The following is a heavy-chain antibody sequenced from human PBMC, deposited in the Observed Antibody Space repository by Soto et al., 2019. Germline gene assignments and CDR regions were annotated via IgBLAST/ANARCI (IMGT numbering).Heavy chain of an antibody. J-gene: IGHJ3*02. D-gene: IGHD1-7*01. CDR1: GYTFTGYY. Sequence: ASVKVSCKASGYTFTGYYMHWVRQAPGQGLEWMGWINPNSGGTNYAQKFQGWVTMTRDTSISTAYMELSRLRSDDTAVYYCARVAGELPAWYAFDIWGQGTMVTVSS. V-gene: IGHV1-2*04. CDR3: ARVAGELPAWYAFDI. CDR2: INPNSGGT.